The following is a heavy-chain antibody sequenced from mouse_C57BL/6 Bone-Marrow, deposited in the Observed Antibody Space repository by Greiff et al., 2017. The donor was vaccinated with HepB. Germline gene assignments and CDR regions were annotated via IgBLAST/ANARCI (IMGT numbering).Heavy chain of an antibody. V-gene: IGHV5-17*01. Sequence: EVQRVESGGGLVKPGGSLKLSCAASGFTFSDYGMHWVRQAPETGLEWVAYLSSGSRTIYYAATVKGRFPISRDNAKNTLFLQMTSLRSEDTAMYYCARRLYWYFGVWGTGTTVTVSS. CDR2: LSSGSRTI. J-gene: IGHJ1*03. D-gene: IGHD2-13*01. CDR3: ARRLYWYFGV. CDR1: GFTFSDYG.